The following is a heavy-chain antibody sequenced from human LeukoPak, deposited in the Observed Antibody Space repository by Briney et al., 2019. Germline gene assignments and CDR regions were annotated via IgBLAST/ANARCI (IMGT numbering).Heavy chain of an antibody. J-gene: IGHJ4*02. Sequence: GESLQISCQGSGYSFTSYWIGWVRQLPGKGLEWMGIIYPGDSDTRYSPSFQGQVTISADKSISTPYLQWSSLKASDTAMYYCARGSDYYAIFPNFDYWGQGTLVTVSS. CDR1: GYSFTSYW. CDR2: IYPGDSDT. V-gene: IGHV5-51*01. D-gene: IGHD3-10*01. CDR3: ARGSDYYAIFPNFDY.